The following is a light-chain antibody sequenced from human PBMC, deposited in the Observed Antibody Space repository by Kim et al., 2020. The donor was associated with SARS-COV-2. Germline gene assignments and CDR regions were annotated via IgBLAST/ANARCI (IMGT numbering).Light chain of an antibody. CDR2: LEGSGNS. CDR3: ETWDSNTRV. J-gene: IGLJ3*02. CDR1: SGHSSYI. Sequence: SFKLTCTLSSGHSSYIIAWHQQQPGKAPRYLMKLEGSGNSNKGSGVPDRFSGSSSGADRYLTISNLQSEDEADYYCETWDSNTRVFGGGTQLTVL. V-gene: IGLV4-60*03.